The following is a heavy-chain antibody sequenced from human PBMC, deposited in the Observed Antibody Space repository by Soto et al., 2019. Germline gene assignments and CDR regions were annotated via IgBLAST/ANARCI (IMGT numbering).Heavy chain of an antibody. CDR1: GYTFTGQY. V-gene: IGHV1-2*02. D-gene: IGHD2-8*01. CDR2: INPNSGGT. Sequence: ASVKVSCKASGYTFTGQYIHWVRQAPGQGLEWMGWINPNSGGTNYAQMFQGSVTMTRDTSISTAYMELSSLRSDNTAVYYCARDRGYCINGLCYSRLDYWGQGTLVTVSS. CDR3: ARDRGYCINGLCYSRLDY. J-gene: IGHJ4*02.